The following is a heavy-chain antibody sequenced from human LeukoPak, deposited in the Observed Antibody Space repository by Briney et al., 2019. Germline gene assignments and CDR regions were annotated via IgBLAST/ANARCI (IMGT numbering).Heavy chain of an antibody. D-gene: IGHD2-21*02. V-gene: IGHV4-31*03. Sequence: PSQTLSLPCTVSGGSISRGGYFWRWIRQHAGGVLEWIGYIYYSGSTYHNPSLKSRVTISVDTSKNQFSLKLSSVTAADTAVYYCARELYCGGDCYSGFDYWGQGTLVTVSS. CDR1: GGSISRGGYF. J-gene: IGHJ4*02. CDR2: IYYSGST. CDR3: ARELYCGGDCYSGFDY.